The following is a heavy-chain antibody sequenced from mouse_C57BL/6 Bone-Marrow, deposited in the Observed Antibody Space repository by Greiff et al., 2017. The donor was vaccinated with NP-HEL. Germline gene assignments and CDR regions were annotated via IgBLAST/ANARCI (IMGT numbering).Heavy chain of an antibody. CDR2: IYPGSGST. CDR1: GYTFTSYW. V-gene: IGHV1-55*01. J-gene: IGHJ4*01. Sequence: QVQLQQSGAELVKPGASVKMSCKASGYTFTSYWITWVKQRPGQGLEWIGDIYPGSGSTNYNEKFKSKATLTVDTSSSTAYMQLSSLTSEDSAVYYCARSGYGSSCAMDYWGQGTSVTVSS. D-gene: IGHD1-1*01. CDR3: ARSGYGSSCAMDY.